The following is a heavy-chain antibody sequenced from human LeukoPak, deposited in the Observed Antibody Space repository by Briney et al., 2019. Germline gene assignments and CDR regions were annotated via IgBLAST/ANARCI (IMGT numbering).Heavy chain of an antibody. CDR2: INHSGST. CDR1: GGSFSGYY. CDR3: ARGYSSSWYVLANWFDP. J-gene: IGHJ5*02. V-gene: IGHV4-34*01. Sequence: SETLSLTCAVYGGSFSGYYWSWIRQPPGKGLEWIGEINHSGSTNYNPSLKSRVTISVDTSENQFSLKLSSVTAADTAVYYCARGYSSSWYVLANWFDPWGQGTLVTVSS. D-gene: IGHD6-13*01.